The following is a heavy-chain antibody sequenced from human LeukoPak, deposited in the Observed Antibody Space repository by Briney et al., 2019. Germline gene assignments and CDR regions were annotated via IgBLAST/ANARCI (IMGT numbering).Heavy chain of an antibody. V-gene: IGHV1-46*01. CDR1: GYTFTSYG. CDR3: ARVATMIVVVNYFDY. J-gene: IGHJ4*02. D-gene: IGHD3-22*01. Sequence: ASVKVSCKASGYTFTSYGISWVRQAPGQGLEWMGIINPNGGSTSYAQKFQGRVTMTRDTSTSTVYMELSSLRSEDTAVYYCARVATMIVVVNYFDYWGQGTLVTVSS. CDR2: INPNGGST.